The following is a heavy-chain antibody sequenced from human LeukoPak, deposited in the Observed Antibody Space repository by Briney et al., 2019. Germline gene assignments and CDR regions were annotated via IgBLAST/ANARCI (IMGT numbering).Heavy chain of an antibody. Sequence: SGTLSLTCAVSGGSISSSNWWSWVRQPPGKGLEWIGEIYHSGSTNYNPSLKSRVTISVDKSRNQFSLKLDSVTAADTAVFYCARQPGLAAFDIWGQGTLVTVSS. J-gene: IGHJ3*02. CDR1: GGSISSSNW. CDR2: IYHSGST. V-gene: IGHV4-4*02. CDR3: ARQPGLAAFDI.